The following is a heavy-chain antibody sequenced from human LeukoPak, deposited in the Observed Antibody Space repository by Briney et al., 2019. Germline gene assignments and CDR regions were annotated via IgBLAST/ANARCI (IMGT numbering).Heavy chain of an antibody. D-gene: IGHD2-15*01. CDR2: MNPNSGNT. CDR3: ARGTCSGGSCYCVYQHWFDP. Sequence: GASAKVSCKASGYTFTSYDINWVRQATGQGLEWMGWMNPNSGNTGYAQKFQGRVTMTRNTSISTAYMELSSLRSEDTAVYYCARGTCSGGSCYCVYQHWFDPWGQGTLVTVSS. J-gene: IGHJ5*02. V-gene: IGHV1-8*01. CDR1: GYTFTSYD.